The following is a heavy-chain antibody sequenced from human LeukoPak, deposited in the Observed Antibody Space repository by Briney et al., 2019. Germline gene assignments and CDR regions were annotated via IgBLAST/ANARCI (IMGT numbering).Heavy chain of an antibody. D-gene: IGHD4-17*01. CDR1: GGSFSGYY. CDR2: INHCGST. CDR3: ARLSSPHYGDYGY. V-gene: IGHV4-34*01. Sequence: SETLSLTCAVYGGSFSGYYWRWIRQPPGKGLEWMGEINHCGSTNYNPSLKSRVAISVDTSKNQFSLKLSSVTAADTAVYYCARLSSPHYGDYGYWGQGTLVTVSS. J-gene: IGHJ4*02.